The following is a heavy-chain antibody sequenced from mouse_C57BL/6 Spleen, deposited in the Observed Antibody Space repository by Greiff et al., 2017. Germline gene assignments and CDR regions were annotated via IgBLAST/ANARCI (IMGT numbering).Heavy chain of an antibody. CDR1: GYTFTSYW. D-gene: IGHD1-1*01. V-gene: IGHV1-64*01. CDR2: IHPNSGST. CDR3: ARRFDYYGSRDWYFDV. J-gene: IGHJ1*03. Sequence: QVQLKQPGAELVKPGASVKLSCKASGYTFTSYWMHWVKQRPGQGLEWIGMIHPNSGSTNYNEKFKSEATLTVDKSSSTAYMQLSSLTSEDSAVYYWARRFDYYGSRDWYFDVWGTGTTVTVSS.